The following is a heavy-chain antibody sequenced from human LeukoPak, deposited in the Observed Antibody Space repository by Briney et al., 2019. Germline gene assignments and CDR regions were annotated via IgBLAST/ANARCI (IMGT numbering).Heavy chain of an antibody. J-gene: IGHJ4*02. Sequence: SETLSLTCTVSGGSISSSSYYWGWIRQPPGKGLEWIGSIYYGGYTFYNPSLKSRVTISVDTSKNQFSLKLSSVTAADTAVYYCARGVYYYDSSGYYYFDYWGQGTLVTVSS. D-gene: IGHD3-22*01. V-gene: IGHV4-39*07. CDR1: GGSISSSSYY. CDR3: ARGVYYYDSSGYYYFDY. CDR2: IYYGGYT.